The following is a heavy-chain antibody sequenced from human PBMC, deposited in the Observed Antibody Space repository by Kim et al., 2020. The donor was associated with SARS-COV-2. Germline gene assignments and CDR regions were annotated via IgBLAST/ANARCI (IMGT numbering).Heavy chain of an antibody. D-gene: IGHD2-15*01. V-gene: IGHV4-39*01. CDR3: ARHRECSGTTCYEYFFDY. Sequence: SETLSLTCTVSGGSLSSSRYYWGWVRQPPGKGLEWIGNIYYSGSTHYNPSLKSRVTISVDTSMNQFSLKLSSVTATDTAVYFCARHRECSGTTCYEYFFDYWGQGILVTVSS. CDR2: IYYSGST. CDR1: GGSLSSSRYY. J-gene: IGHJ4*02.